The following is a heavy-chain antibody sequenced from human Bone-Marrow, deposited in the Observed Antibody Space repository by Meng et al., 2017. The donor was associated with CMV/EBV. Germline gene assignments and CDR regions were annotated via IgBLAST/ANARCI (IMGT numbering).Heavy chain of an antibody. V-gene: IGHV3-9*01. CDR2: ISWNSGSI. CDR3: ARDGYYDFWSGYAKPFDY. CDR1: GFTFDDYA. Sequence: SLKISCAASGFTFDDYAMHWVRQAPGKGLEWVSGISWNSGSIGYADSVKGRFTISRDNAKNSLYLQMNSLRAEDTAVYYCARDGYYDFWSGYAKPFDYWGQGTLVTVSS. D-gene: IGHD3-3*01. J-gene: IGHJ4*02.